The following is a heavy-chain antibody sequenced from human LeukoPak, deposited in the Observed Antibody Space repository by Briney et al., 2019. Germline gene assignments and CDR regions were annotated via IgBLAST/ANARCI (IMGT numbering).Heavy chain of an antibody. V-gene: IGHV4-34*01. CDR1: GGSFSGYY. J-gene: IGHJ4*02. CDR2: INYSGST. CDR3: ARSIAVAGRFFDY. Sequence: SETLSLTCAVYGGSFSGYYWSWIRQPPGKGLEWIGEINYSGSTNYNPSLKSRVTISVDTSKNQFSLKLSSVTAADTAVYYCARSIAVAGRFFDYWGQGTLVTVSS. D-gene: IGHD6-19*01.